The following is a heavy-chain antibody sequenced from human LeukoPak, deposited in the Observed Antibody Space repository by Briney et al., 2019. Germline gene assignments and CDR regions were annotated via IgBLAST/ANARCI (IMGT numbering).Heavy chain of an antibody. V-gene: IGHV3-23*01. Sequence: SGGSLRLSCAASGFTFTSYGMSWVRQAPGKGLEWVSTISSSGGYTYYADSVKGRFTISRDNSKNTLYLQMNSLRAEDTAIYYCAKGQEYVWGSYRYTEGPYFDYWGQGTLVTVSS. CDR2: ISSSGGYT. CDR3: AKGQEYVWGSYRYTEGPYFDY. J-gene: IGHJ4*02. D-gene: IGHD3-16*02. CDR1: GFTFTSYG.